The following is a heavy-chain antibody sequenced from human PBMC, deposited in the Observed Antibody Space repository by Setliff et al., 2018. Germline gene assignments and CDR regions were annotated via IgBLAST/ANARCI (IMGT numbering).Heavy chain of an antibody. CDR1: GYTFNDYG. J-gene: IGHJ4*02. CDR2: VSPYNGNT. CDR3: SRLVRFCTRTVCQRLSGDDY. D-gene: IGHD3-10*01. Sequence: ASVKVSCKPSGYTFNDYGIAWVRQAPGQGLEWMGWVSPYNGNTYYAPKFQGTAIMTTDTATTTAYLELRSLRSDDTAVYFCSRLVRFCTRTVCQRLSGDDYWGQGTLVTVSS. V-gene: IGHV1-18*01.